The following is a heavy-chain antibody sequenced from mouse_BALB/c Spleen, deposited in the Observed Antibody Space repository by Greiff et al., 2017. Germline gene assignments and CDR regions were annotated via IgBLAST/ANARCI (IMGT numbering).Heavy chain of an antibody. CDR2: IWSDGST. J-gene: IGHJ4*01. V-gene: IGHV2-6-2*01. CDR1: GFSLTSYG. CDR3: ARQYYYGSSSYAMDY. Sequence: VQLKESGPDLVAPSQSLSITCTVSGFSLTSYGVHWVRQPPGKGLEWLVVIWSDGSTTYNSALKSRLSISKDNSKSQVFLKMNSLQTDDTAMYYCARQYYYGSSSYAMDYWGQGTSVTVSS. D-gene: IGHD1-1*01.